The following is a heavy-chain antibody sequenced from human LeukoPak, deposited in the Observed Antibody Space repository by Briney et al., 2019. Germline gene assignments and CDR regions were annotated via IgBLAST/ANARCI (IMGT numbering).Heavy chain of an antibody. D-gene: IGHD3-22*01. V-gene: IGHV3-23*01. CDR1: GFTFNIYA. J-gene: IGHJ5*01. CDR2: ITSSGDAT. Sequence: PGGSLRLSXAASGFTFNIYAMSWVRQAPGKGLEWVSSITSSGDATFHADSVKDRFTISRDNSKSTLYLQMSRLRVEDTAVYYCAKDRPNYHESNGHYYRLNGDSWGQGTLVTVSS. CDR3: AKDRPNYHESNGHYYRLNGDS.